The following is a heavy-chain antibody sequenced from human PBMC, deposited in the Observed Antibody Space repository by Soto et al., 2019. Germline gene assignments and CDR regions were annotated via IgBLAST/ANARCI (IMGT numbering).Heavy chain of an antibody. CDR2: IVVGSGNT. V-gene: IGHV1-58*01. D-gene: IGHD5-12*01. CDR1: GFTFTSSA. J-gene: IGHJ4*02. Sequence: SVKVSCKASGFTFTSSAVQWVRQARGQRLEWIGWIVVGSGNTNYAQKFQERVTITRDMSTSTAYMELSSLRSEDTAVYYCATKDGYNKYYFDYWGQGTLVTVSS. CDR3: ATKDGYNKYYFDY.